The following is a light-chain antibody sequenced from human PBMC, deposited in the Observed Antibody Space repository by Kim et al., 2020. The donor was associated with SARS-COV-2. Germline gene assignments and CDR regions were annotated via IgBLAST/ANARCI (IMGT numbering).Light chain of an antibody. CDR2: DAS. V-gene: IGKV1-5*01. CDR3: QQYNSYPLT. J-gene: IGKJ4*01. CDR1: QSISSW. Sequence: SASLGDRVTCTCRASQSISSWLAWYQQKPGKAPKLLIYDASSLESGVPSRFSGSGSGTAFTLTISSLQPDDFATYYCQQYNSYPLTFGGGTKVEI.